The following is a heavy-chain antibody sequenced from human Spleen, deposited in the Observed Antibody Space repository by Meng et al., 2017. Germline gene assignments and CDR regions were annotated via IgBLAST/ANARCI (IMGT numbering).Heavy chain of an antibody. V-gene: IGHV4-34*01. Sequence: HGQLRRWGAGLLKPSETLSLTCVVSGGSFSDYYWSWIRQPPGKGLEWIGEINHSGSTNYNPSLESRATISVDTSQNNLSLKLSSVTAADSAVYYCARGPTTVAHDFDYWGQGTLVTVSS. CDR3: ARGPTTVAHDFDY. D-gene: IGHD4-11*01. CDR2: INHSGST. J-gene: IGHJ4*02. CDR1: GGSFSDYY.